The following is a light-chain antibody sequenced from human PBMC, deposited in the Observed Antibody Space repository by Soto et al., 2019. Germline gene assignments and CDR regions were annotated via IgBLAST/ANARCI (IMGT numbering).Light chain of an antibody. CDR2: DAS. Sequence: EIVLTQSPATLSLSPGERATLSCRASQSVSIFLAWYQQKPGQAPRLLIYDASNRATGIPARFSGSGSGTDFTLTINSLEPEDFAVYYCQQRSNWPLTFGGGTKVEI. J-gene: IGKJ4*01. CDR1: QSVSIF. V-gene: IGKV3-11*01. CDR3: QQRSNWPLT.